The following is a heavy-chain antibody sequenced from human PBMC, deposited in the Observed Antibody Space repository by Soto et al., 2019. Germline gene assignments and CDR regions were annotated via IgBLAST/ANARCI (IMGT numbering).Heavy chain of an antibody. Sequence: SETLSLTCTVSGGSISSSSYYWGWIRQPPGKGLEWIGSIYYSGSTYYNPSLKSRVTISVDTSKNQFSLKLSSVTAADTAVYYCARGRRITILGVEYLDPFDYWGQGTLVTVSS. D-gene: IGHD3-3*01. CDR1: GGSISSSSYY. CDR2: IYYSGST. J-gene: IGHJ4*02. V-gene: IGHV4-39*01. CDR3: ARGRRITILGVEYLDPFDY.